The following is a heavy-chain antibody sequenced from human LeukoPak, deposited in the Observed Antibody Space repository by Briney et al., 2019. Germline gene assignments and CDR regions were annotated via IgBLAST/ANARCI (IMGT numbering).Heavy chain of an antibody. J-gene: IGHJ4*02. Sequence: GGSLRLSCAASGFTFDDYAMHWVRQTPGKGLEWVSGISWNSESRDYADSVKGRFTISRDNATNSLYLQMNSLRSEDMALYYCAKDMWVRIVAPASPAFDHWGQGTLVTVSS. V-gene: IGHV3-9*03. CDR2: ISWNSESR. CDR3: AKDMWVRIVAPASPAFDH. CDR1: GFTFDDYA. D-gene: IGHD2-2*01.